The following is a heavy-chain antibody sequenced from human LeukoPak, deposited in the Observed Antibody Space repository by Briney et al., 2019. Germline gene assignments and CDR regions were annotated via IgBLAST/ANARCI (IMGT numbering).Heavy chain of an antibody. V-gene: IGHV3-30*04. Sequence: GRSLRLSCAASGFTFSSYAMHWVRQAPGKGLEGMAVISYDGSNKYYADSVKGRFTISRDNSKNTLYLQVNSLRAEDTAIFYCARGASMVRDLDYWGQGTLVTVSS. CDR1: GFTFSSYA. CDR2: ISYDGSNK. CDR3: ARGASMVRDLDY. J-gene: IGHJ4*02. D-gene: IGHD3-10*01.